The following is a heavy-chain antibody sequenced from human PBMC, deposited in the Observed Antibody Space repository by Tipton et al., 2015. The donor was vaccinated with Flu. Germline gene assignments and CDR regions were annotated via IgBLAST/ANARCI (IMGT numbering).Heavy chain of an antibody. V-gene: IGHV3-48*03. CDR1: GFTFSTYE. D-gene: IGHD3-10*01. J-gene: IGHJ6*02. CDR3: ARARDSGKNPGNYYFYGMDV. Sequence: SLRLSCTASGFTFSTYEMNWVRQAPGKGLEWVSYISSSGGTIYYADSVKGRFTISRDNAKNSLYVQMNSLRAEDTAVYFCARARDSGKNPGNYYFYGMDVWGQGTTVTGSS. CDR2: ISSSGGTI.